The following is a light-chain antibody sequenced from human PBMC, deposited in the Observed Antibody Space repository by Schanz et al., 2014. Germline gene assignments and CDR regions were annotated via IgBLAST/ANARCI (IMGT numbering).Light chain of an antibody. V-gene: IGLV2-14*03. Sequence: QSALTQPASVSGSPGQSITISCTGTSRDVGGYKFVSWYQQHPGKAPKLMLYNVTYRTSGVSNRFSGSKSGNTASLTISGLQAEDEADYYCNSYTSTSTLWVFGGGTKLTVL. CDR2: NVT. J-gene: IGLJ3*02. CDR1: SRDVGGYKF. CDR3: NSYTSTSTLWV.